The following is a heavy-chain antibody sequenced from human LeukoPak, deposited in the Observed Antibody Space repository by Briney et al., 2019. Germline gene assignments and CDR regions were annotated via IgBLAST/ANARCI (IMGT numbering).Heavy chain of an antibody. CDR1: GFTFSSYS. CDR2: ISSSNSYI. CDR3: ARDPTLIAADGLYYFDY. Sequence: PGGSLRLSCAASGFTFSSYSMNWVRQAPGKGLEWVSSISSSNSYIYYADSVKGRFTISRDNAKNTLYLQMNSLRAEDTAVYYCARDPTLIAADGLYYFDYWGQGTLVTVSS. V-gene: IGHV3-21*01. J-gene: IGHJ4*02. D-gene: IGHD6-13*01.